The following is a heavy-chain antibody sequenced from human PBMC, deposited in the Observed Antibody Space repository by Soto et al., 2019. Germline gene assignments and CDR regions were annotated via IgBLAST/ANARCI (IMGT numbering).Heavy chain of an antibody. CDR1: GDSISSNNW. J-gene: IGHJ4*02. V-gene: IGHV4-4*02. D-gene: IGHD6-19*01. CDR3: ARTAPDSSGWYGFDS. CDR2: IYHSGRT. Sequence: PSETLSLTCAVSGDSISSNNWWNWVRQRPGKGLEWIGEIYHSGRTNYNPSLKSRLTISVDKSKTQFSLKLKSVTAADTAVYYCARTAPDSSGWYGFDSWGQGTLVTVS.